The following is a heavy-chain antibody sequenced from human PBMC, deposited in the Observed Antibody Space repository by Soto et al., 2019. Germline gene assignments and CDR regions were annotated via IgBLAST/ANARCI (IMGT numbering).Heavy chain of an antibody. CDR3: ARVSLVGPSGGRYFDY. V-gene: IGHV3-72*01. Sequence: EVQLVESGGGLVQPGGSLRLSCAASGFTFIAHYMDWVRQAPGKGLEWVGRIKNKANSYTTEYAASVEGRFTISREDSQNSLYLQMNSLKTEDTAVYYCARVSLVGPSGGRYFDYWGQGAQVAVSS. J-gene: IGHJ4*02. CDR1: GFTFIAHY. D-gene: IGHD1-26*01. CDR2: IKNKANSYTT.